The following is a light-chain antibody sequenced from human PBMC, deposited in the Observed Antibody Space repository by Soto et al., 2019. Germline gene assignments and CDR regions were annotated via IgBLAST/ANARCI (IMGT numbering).Light chain of an antibody. V-gene: IGLV2-14*01. Sequence: QSVLTQPASVSGSPGQSITISCTGTSSDVGAYNSVSWYQQYPGKAPKLMMYEVRNRPSGVSDRFSGSKSGNTASLTISGLQTGDEADYYCSSYTSSSTYVFETGTKVTVL. J-gene: IGLJ1*01. CDR2: EVR. CDR3: SSYTSSSTYV. CDR1: SSDVGAYNS.